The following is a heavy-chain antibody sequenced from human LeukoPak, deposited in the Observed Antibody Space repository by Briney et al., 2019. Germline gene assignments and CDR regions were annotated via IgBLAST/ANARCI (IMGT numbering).Heavy chain of an antibody. D-gene: IGHD2-8*01. CDR3: AREGVLYYGDYYYYGIDV. CDR1: GYTFTSYA. Sequence: GASVKVSCKASGYTFTSYAMNWVRQAPGQGLEWMGWINTNTGNPTYAQGFTGRFVFSLDTSVSTAYLQICSLKAEDTAVYYCAREGVLYYGDYYYYGIDVWGKGTTVTVSS. V-gene: IGHV7-4-1*01. CDR2: INTNTGNP. J-gene: IGHJ6*04.